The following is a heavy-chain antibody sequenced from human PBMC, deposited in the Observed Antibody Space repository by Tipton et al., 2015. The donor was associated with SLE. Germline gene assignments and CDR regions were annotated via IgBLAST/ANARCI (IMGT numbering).Heavy chain of an antibody. J-gene: IGHJ3*01. D-gene: IGHD2-21*01. V-gene: IGHV4-39*07. CDR3: AKINVAVDDGFDV. CDR1: SGSISSGSISSGTNY. Sequence: TLSLTCTVSSGSISSGSISSGTNYWGWIRQPPGKGLEWIGNIHYSGDTYYNPSLKSRLTISVDTSKNPFSLKLNSVTAADTAVFYCAKINVAVDDGFDVWGQGTLVGVSS. CDR2: IHYSGDT.